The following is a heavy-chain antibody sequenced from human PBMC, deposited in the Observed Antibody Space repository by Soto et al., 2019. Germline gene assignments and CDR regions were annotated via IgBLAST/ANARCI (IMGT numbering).Heavy chain of an antibody. CDR1: GGTFSSYA. V-gene: IGHV1-69*01. CDR2: IIPIFGTA. Sequence: QVQLVQAGAGVKKPGSSVKVSCKASGGTFSSYAISWVRQAPGQGLEGMGGIIPIFGTANYAQKFQGRVTITQDEYTSTAYNELSSLRSEDTAVYYGARRTGTNRLDYYYGMDVWGQVTTVTVSS. CDR3: ARRTGTNRLDYYYGMDV. D-gene: IGHD1-7*01. J-gene: IGHJ6*02.